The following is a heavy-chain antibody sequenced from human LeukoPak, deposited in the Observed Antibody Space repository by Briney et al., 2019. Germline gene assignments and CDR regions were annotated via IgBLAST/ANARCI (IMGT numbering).Heavy chain of an antibody. CDR3: AREGYCSGGSCPINYYYYYMDV. Sequence: SETLSLTCTVSGYSISSGYLWGWIRQPPGKGLEWIGRIYTSGSTNYNPSLKSRVTISVDTSKNQFSLKLSSVTAADTAVYYCAREGYCSGGSCPINYYYYYMDVWGKGTTVTISS. D-gene: IGHD2-15*01. V-gene: IGHV4-38-2*02. J-gene: IGHJ6*03. CDR2: IYTSGST. CDR1: GYSISSGYL.